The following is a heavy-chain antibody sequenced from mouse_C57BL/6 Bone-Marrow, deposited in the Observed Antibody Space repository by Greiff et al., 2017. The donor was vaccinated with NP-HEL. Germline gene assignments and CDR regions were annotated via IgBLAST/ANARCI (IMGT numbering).Heavy chain of an antibody. CDR1: GYSFTDYN. Sequence: VQLQESGPELVKPGASVKISCKASGYSFTDYNMNWVKQSNGKSLEWIGVINPNYGTTSYNQKFKGKATLTVDQSSSTAYMQLNSLTSEDSAVYYCARTGTGAYYYAMDYWGQGTSVTVSS. CDR3: ARTGTGAYYYAMDY. D-gene: IGHD4-1*01. J-gene: IGHJ4*01. V-gene: IGHV1-39*01. CDR2: INPNYGTT.